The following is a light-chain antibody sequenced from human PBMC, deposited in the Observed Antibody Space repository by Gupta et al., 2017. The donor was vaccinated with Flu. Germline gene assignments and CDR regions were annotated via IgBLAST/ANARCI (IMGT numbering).Light chain of an antibody. V-gene: IGKV1-5*03. Sequence: DIQLPQSPSTLSASVGDRVTITCRASQTIDSWLAWYQKKPGRAPKSLIYKASSLETGVPSRFSGSGSGTECSLTISRLQPDDFATYYCQQDRSSPWTFGQGTKVEIK. J-gene: IGKJ1*01. CDR1: QTIDSW. CDR3: QQDRSSPWT. CDR2: KAS.